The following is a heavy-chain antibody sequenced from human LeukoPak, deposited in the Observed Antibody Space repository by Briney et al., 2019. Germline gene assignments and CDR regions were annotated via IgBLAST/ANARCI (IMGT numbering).Heavy chain of an antibody. CDR3: ARVPRPCGSSTSCQGAFDV. CDR2: ISGNGGSA. J-gene: IGHJ3*01. CDR1: GFSFSYYA. D-gene: IGHD2-2*01. Sequence: PGGSLRLSCAASGFSFSYYAMNWVRQAPGQGLEHVSSISGNGGSAYYGDSVKGRFTISRDNSKNTVFLQMGSLRADDMAVYFCARVPRPCGSSTSCQGAFDVWGQGTMVTVSS. V-gene: IGHV3-64*02.